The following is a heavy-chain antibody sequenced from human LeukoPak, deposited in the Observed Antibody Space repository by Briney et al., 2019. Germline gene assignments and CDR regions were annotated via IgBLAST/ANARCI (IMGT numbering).Heavy chain of an antibody. D-gene: IGHD3-10*01. V-gene: IGHV4-4*08. CDR3: AREVRGAIITSGYYYYYYMDV. CDR1: GGSISSYY. CDR2: IYSSGTT. Sequence: KPSETLSLTCTVSGGSISSYYWNWIRQPPGKGLEWIGYIYSSGTTNYNPSLRSRVSMSVDTSKNQFSLKLSSVTAADTAVYYCAREVRGAIITSGYYYYYYMDVWGKGTTVIISS. J-gene: IGHJ6*03.